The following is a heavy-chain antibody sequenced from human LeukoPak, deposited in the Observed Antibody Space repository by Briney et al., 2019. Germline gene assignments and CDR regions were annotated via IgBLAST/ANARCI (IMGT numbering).Heavy chain of an antibody. CDR2: ISGSGGST. Sequence: GGSLRLSCAASGFTFSSYAMSWVRQAPGKGLEWVSAISGSGGSTYYADSVKGRFTISRDNSKNTLYLQMNSLRAEDTAVYYCVVGKYYYDSSGYYSPLDYWGQGTLVTVSS. CDR3: VVGKYYYDSSGYYSPLDY. V-gene: IGHV3-23*01. D-gene: IGHD3-22*01. J-gene: IGHJ4*02. CDR1: GFTFSSYA.